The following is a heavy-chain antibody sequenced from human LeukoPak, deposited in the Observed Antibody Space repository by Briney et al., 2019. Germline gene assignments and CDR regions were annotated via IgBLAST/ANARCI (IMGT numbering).Heavy chain of an antibody. J-gene: IGHJ6*02. CDR1: GLTFSDFY. V-gene: IGHV3-11*01. CDR2: ITPSGTSP. Sequence: GGSLRLSCAASGLTFSDFYMSWIRQAPGKGLEWVSYITPSGTSPYYADSVKGRFTISRDNAKNSLDLQMNSLRAEDTAVYYCARGHYGLGVWGQGTTVTVSS. CDR3: ARGHYGLGV.